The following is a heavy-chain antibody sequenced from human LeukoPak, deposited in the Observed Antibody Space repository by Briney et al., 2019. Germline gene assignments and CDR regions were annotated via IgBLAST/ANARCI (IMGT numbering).Heavy chain of an antibody. CDR3: AKDYFPDYYDSGRVGWFFDY. CDR1: GFTFDDFG. Sequence: GGSLRLSCAASGFTFDDFGMSWVRQAPGKGLEWVSHINWNGGTTGYADSVKGRFTISRDNAKNSLYLQMNSLRAEDTAFYYCAKDYFPDYYDSGRVGWFFDYWGQGTLVTVSS. D-gene: IGHD3-10*01. CDR2: INWNGGTT. J-gene: IGHJ4*02. V-gene: IGHV3-20*04.